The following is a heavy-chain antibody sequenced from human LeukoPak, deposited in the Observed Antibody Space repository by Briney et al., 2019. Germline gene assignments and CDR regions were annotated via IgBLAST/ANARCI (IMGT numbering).Heavy chain of an antibody. Sequence: GRSLRLSCAASGFTFSSYAMHWVRQAPGKGLEGVAVISYDGSNKYYADSVKDRFTISRDNSKITVSLQMNSLRSEDTAVYYCAKDQGFGIAWPDTLDYWGQGNLVIVSS. D-gene: IGHD1-14*01. CDR1: GFTFSSYA. CDR3: AKDQGFGIAWPDTLDY. V-gene: IGHV3-30-3*01. CDR2: ISYDGSNK. J-gene: IGHJ4*02.